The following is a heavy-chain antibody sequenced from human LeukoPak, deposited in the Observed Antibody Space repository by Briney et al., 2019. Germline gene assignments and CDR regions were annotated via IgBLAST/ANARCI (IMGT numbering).Heavy chain of an antibody. J-gene: IGHJ6*02. CDR3: ATVSTTVVTIYYYYGMDV. CDR1: GYTLTELS. CDR2: FDPEDGET. D-gene: IGHD4-23*01. V-gene: IGHV1-24*01. Sequence: ASVKVSCKVSGYTLTELSMHWVRQAPGKGLEWMGGFDPEDGETIYAQEFQGRVTMTEDTSTDTAYMELSSLRSEDTAVYYCATVSTTVVTIYYYYGMDVWGQGTTVTVSS.